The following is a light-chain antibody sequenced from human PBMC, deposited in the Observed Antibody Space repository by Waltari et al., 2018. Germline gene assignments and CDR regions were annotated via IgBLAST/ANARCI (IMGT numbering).Light chain of an antibody. Sequence: QSALTQPASVSGSPGQSITISCPGTDSDVGAYDFVSWYQQHPGKAPHLIIYEVSNRPSGISNRFSASKSGNTASLTISGLRAEDEADYYCSSYTTSSAPGVFGTGTRVTVL. J-gene: IGLJ1*01. CDR1: DSDVGAYDF. CDR2: EVS. V-gene: IGLV2-14*01. CDR3: SSYTTSSAPGV.